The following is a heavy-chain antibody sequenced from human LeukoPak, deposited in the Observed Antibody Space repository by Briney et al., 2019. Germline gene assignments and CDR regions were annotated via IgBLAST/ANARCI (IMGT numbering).Heavy chain of an antibody. J-gene: IGHJ4*02. CDR2: IYYSGST. CDR3: ARGAALAIHRYFDF. Sequence: SETLSLTGTVSGGSISSYYWSWIRQPPGKGLEWIGYIYYSGSTNYNPSLKSRVTFSIGASRNHFSLKMTSVTAADTAVYYCARGAALAIHRYFDFWGQGILVTVSS. D-gene: IGHD2-2*02. CDR1: GGSISSYY. V-gene: IGHV4-59*12.